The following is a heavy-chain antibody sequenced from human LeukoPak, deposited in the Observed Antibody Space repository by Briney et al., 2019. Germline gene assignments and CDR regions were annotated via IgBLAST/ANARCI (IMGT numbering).Heavy chain of an antibody. CDR2: INPNSGST. J-gene: IGHJ5*02. CDR1: GYTFTVYY. CDR3: AREWGIPVAGRPYNWFDP. Sequence: ASVKVSCKASGYTFTVYYMHWVRQAPGQGLEWMGWINPNSGSTNYAQNFQGRVTMTRDTSISTAYMELSRLKSDDTAVYYCAREWGIPVAGRPYNWFDPWGQGTLVTVSS. D-gene: IGHD6-19*01. V-gene: IGHV1-2*02.